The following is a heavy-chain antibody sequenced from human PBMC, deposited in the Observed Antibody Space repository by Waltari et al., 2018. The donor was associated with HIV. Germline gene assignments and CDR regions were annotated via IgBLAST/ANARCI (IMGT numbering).Heavy chain of an antibody. D-gene: IGHD4-17*01. J-gene: IGHJ4*02. CDR2: IRSKAYGGTT. CDR3: TRGTFTVTYYFDY. V-gene: IGHV3-49*03. Sequence: EVQLGESGGGLVQPGRSLRPSCATSGFSFGAYSLSWFRQAPGKGLEWVGFIRSKAYGGTTQYAASVKGRFTISRDDSKSIAYLQMNSLKTEDTALYYCTRGTFTVTYYFDYWGRGTLVTVSS. CDR1: GFSFGAYS.